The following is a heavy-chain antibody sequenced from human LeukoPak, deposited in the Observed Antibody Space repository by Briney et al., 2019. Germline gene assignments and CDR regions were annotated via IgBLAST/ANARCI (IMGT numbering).Heavy chain of an antibody. CDR2: ISYDGSNK. D-gene: IGHD3-16*01. Sequence: TGGSLRLSCAASGFTFSSYAMHWVRQAPGKGLEWVAVISYDGSNKYYADSVKGRFTISRDNSKNTLYLQMNSLRAEDTAVYYCARKSFVGGVPAIDIWGQGTMVTVSS. CDR1: GFTFSSYA. V-gene: IGHV3-30-3*01. CDR3: ARKSFVGGVPAIDI. J-gene: IGHJ3*02.